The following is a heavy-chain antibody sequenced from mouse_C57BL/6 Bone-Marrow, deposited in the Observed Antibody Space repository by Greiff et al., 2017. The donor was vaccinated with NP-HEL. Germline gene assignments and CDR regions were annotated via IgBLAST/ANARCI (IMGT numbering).Heavy chain of an antibody. CDR2: FYPGSGSI. CDR3: ARHALYYYGSSYDWYFDV. CDR1: GYTFTAYT. J-gene: IGHJ1*03. V-gene: IGHV1-62-2*01. Sequence: VQLQQSGAELVKPGASVKLSCKASGYTFTAYTIHWVKQRSGQGLEWIGWFYPGSGSIKYNEKFKDKATLTADKSSSTVYMELSRFTSVDSAVYFCARHALYYYGSSYDWYFDVWGTGTTVTVSS. D-gene: IGHD1-1*01.